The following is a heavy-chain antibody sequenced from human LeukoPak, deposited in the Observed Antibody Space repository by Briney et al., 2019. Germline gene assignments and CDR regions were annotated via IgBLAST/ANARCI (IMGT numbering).Heavy chain of an antibody. CDR1: GFTFSSYG. Sequence: PGGSLRLSCAASGFTFSSYGMHWVRQAPGKGLEWVAFIRYDGSNKYYADSVKGRFTISRDNSKNTLYLQMNSLRAEDTAVYYCAKGGLKQQLAFFDYWGQGTLVTVSS. V-gene: IGHV3-30*02. CDR3: AKGGLKQQLAFFDY. CDR2: IRYDGSNK. D-gene: IGHD6-13*01. J-gene: IGHJ4*02.